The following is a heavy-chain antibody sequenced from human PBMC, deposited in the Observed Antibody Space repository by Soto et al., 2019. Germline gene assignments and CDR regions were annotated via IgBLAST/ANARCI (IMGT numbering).Heavy chain of an antibody. D-gene: IGHD5-12*01. CDR3: ARQYSGYDMDSGMDV. Sequence: GGSLRLSCAASGFTFSSYSMNWVRQAPGKGLEWVSYISSSSSTIYYADSVKGRFTISRDNAKNSLYLQMNSLRDEDTAVYYCARQYSGYDMDSGMDVWGQGTTVTVSS. V-gene: IGHV3-48*02. CDR1: GFTFSSYS. J-gene: IGHJ6*02. CDR2: ISSSSSTI.